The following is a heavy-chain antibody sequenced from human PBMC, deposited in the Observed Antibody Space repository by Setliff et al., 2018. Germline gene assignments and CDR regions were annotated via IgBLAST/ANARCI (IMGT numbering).Heavy chain of an antibody. D-gene: IGHD2-21*01. CDR1: GFTFSSDA. Sequence: GGSLRLSCAASGFTFSSDAMTWVRQAPGKGLEWVSIISSEGDSIYYADSVKGRFTISRDNSKSTLYLEMNSLRAEDTAVYYCAKDSLEVVIALHGMDVWGQGTTVTVSS. CDR2: ISSEGDSI. CDR3: AKDSLEVVIALHGMDV. V-gene: IGHV3-23*03. J-gene: IGHJ6*02.